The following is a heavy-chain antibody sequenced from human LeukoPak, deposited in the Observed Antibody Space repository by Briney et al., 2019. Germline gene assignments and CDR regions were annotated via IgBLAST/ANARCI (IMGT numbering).Heavy chain of an antibody. CDR1: GFTFTNYA. D-gene: IGHD2-8*02. Sequence: AGGSLRLSCAASGFTFTNYAMSWVRQTPGEGLEWVSATVGSRPDTYHADSVKGRFTVSRDNSRNTLYLQMNNLRIEDSAVYYCTKAPLMSCTGAFCYPFDSWGQGVLVTVSS. V-gene: IGHV3-23*01. J-gene: IGHJ4*02. CDR2: TVGSRPDT. CDR3: TKAPLMSCTGAFCYPFDS.